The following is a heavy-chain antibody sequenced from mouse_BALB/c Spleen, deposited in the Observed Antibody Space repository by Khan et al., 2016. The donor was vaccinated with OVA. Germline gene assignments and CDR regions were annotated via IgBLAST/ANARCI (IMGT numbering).Heavy chain of an antibody. CDR3: EREWGAWFPY. V-gene: IGHV1-77*01. Sequence: QVQLKQSGAELARPGASVKLSCKASGYTFTDYNMNWVKQRTGQGLEWIGEIYPGSNNTYYNEKFKGKATLTADKSSSTAYMQLSSLTSEDSAVYFCEREWGAWFPYWGQGTLVTVSA. CDR2: IYPGSNNT. J-gene: IGHJ3*01. CDR1: GYTFTDYN.